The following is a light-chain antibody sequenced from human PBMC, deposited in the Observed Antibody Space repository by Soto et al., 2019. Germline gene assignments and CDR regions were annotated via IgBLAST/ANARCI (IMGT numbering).Light chain of an antibody. V-gene: IGLV2-8*01. CDR2: EVS. Sequence: QSALTQPPSASGSPGQSVTISCTGTSSDIDAYNYVSWYQQHPGKAPKLIIFEVSKRPSGVPDRFSGSKSDNTASLTVSGRQAEDEADYYCSSYAGSNTGVFGTGTKVTVL. J-gene: IGLJ1*01. CDR3: SSYAGSNTGV. CDR1: SSDIDAYNY.